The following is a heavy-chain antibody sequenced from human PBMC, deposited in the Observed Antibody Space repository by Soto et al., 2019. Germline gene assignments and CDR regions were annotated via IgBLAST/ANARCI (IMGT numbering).Heavy chain of an antibody. D-gene: IGHD6-6*01. V-gene: IGHV5-51*01. CDR2: IYPCDSDT. CDR3: ARVSSDEIYYYGMDV. CDR1: GYSFTSYW. Sequence: GESLKISCKGSGYSFTSYWIGWVRQMPGKGLEGMGIIYPCDSDTRYSPSFQGQVTISADKSISTAYLQWISLKASDTALYYCARVSSDEIYYYGMDVWGQGTTVTVSS. J-gene: IGHJ6*02.